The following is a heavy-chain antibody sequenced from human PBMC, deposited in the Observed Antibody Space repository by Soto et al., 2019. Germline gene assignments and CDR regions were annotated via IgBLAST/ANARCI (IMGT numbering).Heavy chain of an antibody. CDR1: GFTFSSYA. V-gene: IGHV3-23*01. Sequence: GESLKISCAASGFTFSSYAMSWVRQAPGKGLEWVSAISGSGGSTYYADSVKGRLTISRDNSKNTLYLQMNSLRAEDTAVYYCAKDRGSGWIYYGMDVWGQGTTVTVSS. CDR2: ISGSGGST. CDR3: AKDRGSGWIYYGMDV. J-gene: IGHJ6*02. D-gene: IGHD6-19*01.